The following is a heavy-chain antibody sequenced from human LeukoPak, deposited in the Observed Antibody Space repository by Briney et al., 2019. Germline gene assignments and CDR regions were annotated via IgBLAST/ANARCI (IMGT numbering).Heavy chain of an antibody. CDR1: GYTFTSYG. CDR2: ISAYSGNT. D-gene: IGHD2-15*01. CDR3: ARDHVVVVAALIDY. J-gene: IGHJ4*02. Sequence: ASVKVSCKASGYTFTSYGISWVRQAPGQGLEWMGWISAYSGNTNYAQKLQGRVTMTTDTSTSTAYMELRSLRSDDTAVYYCARDHVVVVAALIDYWGQGTLVTVSS. V-gene: IGHV1-18*01.